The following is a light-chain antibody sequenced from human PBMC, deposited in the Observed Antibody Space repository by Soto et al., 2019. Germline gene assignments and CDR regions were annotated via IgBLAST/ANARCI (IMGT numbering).Light chain of an antibody. CDR3: QQYDSSPLT. CDR1: QSVSSSY. CDR2: GAS. J-gene: IGKJ4*01. Sequence: EIVLTQSPGTLSLSPGERATLSCRASQSVSSSYLAWYQQKHGQAPRLLIYGASSRATGIPDRFSASGSGTDFTLTISRLEPEDFAVYYCQQYDSSPLTFGGGTKVEIK. V-gene: IGKV3-20*01.